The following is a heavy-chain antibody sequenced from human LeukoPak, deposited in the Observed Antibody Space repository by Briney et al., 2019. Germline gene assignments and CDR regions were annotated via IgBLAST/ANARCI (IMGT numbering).Heavy chain of an antibody. CDR2: ISDSGGST. V-gene: IGHV3-23*01. J-gene: IGHJ4*02. Sequence: GGSLRLSCAASGFTFSSYAMSWVRQAPGEGLEWVSAISDSGGSTYYADSAKGRFTISRDNSMNTLYLQMNSLRAEDTAVYYCAQPLPRSPETAAARAFGNWGQGSLVTVSS. D-gene: IGHD6-13*01. CDR3: AQPLPRSPETAAARAFGN. CDR1: GFTFSSYA.